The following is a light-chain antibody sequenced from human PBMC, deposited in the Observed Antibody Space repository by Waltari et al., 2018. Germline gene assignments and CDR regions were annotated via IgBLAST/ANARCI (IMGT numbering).Light chain of an antibody. Sequence: EIVMTQSPATLSVSPGETATLSCRASQSVSSNVAWYQKKPGQALRLLIYDASTRATSIPARFRGSGSGTEFTLTISSLQSEDFAVYYCQQYNRWPPITFGQGTRLEIK. CDR2: DAS. V-gene: IGKV3-15*01. CDR1: QSVSSN. J-gene: IGKJ5*01. CDR3: QQYNRWPPIT.